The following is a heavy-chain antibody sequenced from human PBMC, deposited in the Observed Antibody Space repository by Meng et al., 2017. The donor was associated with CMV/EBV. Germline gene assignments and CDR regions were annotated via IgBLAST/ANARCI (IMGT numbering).Heavy chain of an antibody. J-gene: IGHJ3*02. Sequence: GGSLRLSCAASGFTFSSYSMNWVRQAPGKGLEWVSSISSSSSYIYYADSVKGRFTISRDNAKNSLYLQMNSLRAEDTAVYYRARVGRTSQTMIVVVPKGSGAFDIWGQGTMVTVSS. D-gene: IGHD3-22*01. CDR2: ISSSSSYI. CDR1: GFTFSSYS. CDR3: ARVGRTSQTMIVVVPKGSGAFDI. V-gene: IGHV3-21*01.